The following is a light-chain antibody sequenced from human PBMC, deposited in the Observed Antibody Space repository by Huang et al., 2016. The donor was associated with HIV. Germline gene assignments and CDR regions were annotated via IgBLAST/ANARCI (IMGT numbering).Light chain of an antibody. CDR3: QQYCSSPLT. CDR2: WAS. J-gene: IGKJ4*01. Sequence: DIVMTQSPDSLAVSLGERATINCKSSQSVLYTSNNKNCLAWYQQKPGQPPKLLIYWASTRESGVPDRFGGSGSVTDFTLTISSLQAEDVAVYYCQQYCSSPLTFGGGTKVEIK. CDR1: QSVLYTSNNKNC. V-gene: IGKV4-1*01.